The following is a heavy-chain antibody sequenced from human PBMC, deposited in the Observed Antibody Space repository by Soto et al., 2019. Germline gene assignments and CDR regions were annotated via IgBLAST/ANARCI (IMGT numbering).Heavy chain of an antibody. D-gene: IGHD4-17*01. Sequence: GGSLRLSCAASGFTFSSYSMNWVRQAPGKGLEWVSYISSSSSTIYYADSVKGRFTISRDNAKNSLYLQMNSLRDEDTAVYYCARTYGDFPWYYFDYWGQGTLVTVSS. CDR3: ARTYGDFPWYYFDY. V-gene: IGHV3-48*02. J-gene: IGHJ4*02. CDR1: GFTFSSYS. CDR2: ISSSSSTI.